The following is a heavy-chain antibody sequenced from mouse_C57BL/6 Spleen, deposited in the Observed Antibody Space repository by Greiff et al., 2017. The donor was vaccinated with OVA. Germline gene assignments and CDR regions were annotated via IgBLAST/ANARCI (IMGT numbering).Heavy chain of an antibody. V-gene: IGHV1-22*01. J-gene: IGHJ2*01. D-gene: IGHD4-1*01. CDR2: INPNNGGT. CDR1: GYTFTDYN. Sequence: VQLKQSGPEPVKPGASVKMSCKASGYTFTDYNMHWVKQSHGKSLEWIGYINPNNGGTSYNQKFKGKATLTVNKSSSTAYMELRSLTSEDSAVYYCATENWEGYFDYWGQGTTLTVSS. CDR3: ATENWEGYFDY.